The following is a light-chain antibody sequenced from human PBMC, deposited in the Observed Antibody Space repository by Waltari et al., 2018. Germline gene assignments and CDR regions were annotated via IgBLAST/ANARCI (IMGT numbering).Light chain of an antibody. V-gene: IGKV3-20*01. Sequence: CRASRGLGKCFAWYHQKPGKAPRLLLYPASSRAAGIPDRFSGSGSGTDVSLSISRLGPEDFAVYYCQHYESLPVTFGQGTKVEIK. CDR1: RGLGKC. CDR3: QHYESLPVT. CDR2: PAS. J-gene: IGKJ1*01.